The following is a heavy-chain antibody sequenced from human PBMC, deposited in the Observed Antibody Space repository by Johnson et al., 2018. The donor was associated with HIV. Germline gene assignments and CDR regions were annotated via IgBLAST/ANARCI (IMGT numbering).Heavy chain of an antibody. J-gene: IGHJ3*02. D-gene: IGHD3-22*01. V-gene: IGHV3-23*04. CDR3: ARGDTMIVVVDNAFDI. CDR2: LTPSGGGT. CDR1: GFTFSTYA. Sequence: VQLVESGGGLVQPGGSLRLSCAASGFTFSTYAMSWVRQAPGKGPEWVSALTPSGGGTYYADSVKGRFTISRDNSKNTLYLQMNSLRSEDTAVYYCARGDTMIVVVDNAFDIWGQGTMVTVSS.